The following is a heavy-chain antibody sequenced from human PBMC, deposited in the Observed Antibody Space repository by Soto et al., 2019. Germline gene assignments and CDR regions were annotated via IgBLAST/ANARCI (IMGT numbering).Heavy chain of an antibody. V-gene: IGHV4-59*01. CDR3: ARVHRDCSGGSCYLIDY. Sequence: PSETLSLTCTVSGGSISGYYWSWIRQPPGEGLEWIGYIYYTGSTDYNPSLKSRVTISLDTPKSQFSLKLSSVTAADTAVYYCARVHRDCSGGSCYLIDYWGQGTLVTVSS. J-gene: IGHJ4*02. CDR1: GGSISGYY. D-gene: IGHD2-15*01. CDR2: IYYTGST.